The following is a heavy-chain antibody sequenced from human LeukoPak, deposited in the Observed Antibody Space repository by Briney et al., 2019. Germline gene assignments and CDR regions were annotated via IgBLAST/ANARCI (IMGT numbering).Heavy chain of an antibody. Sequence: SETLSLTCTVSGGSISSGGYYWSWIRQHPGKGLEWIGYIYYRGSTYYNPSLKSRVTISVDTSKNQFSLKLSSVTAADTAVYYCARDRSPNCSGGSCPYFDYWGQGTLVTVSS. CDR1: GGSISSGGYY. CDR3: ARDRSPNCSGGSCPYFDY. V-gene: IGHV4-31*03. CDR2: IYYRGST. D-gene: IGHD2-15*01. J-gene: IGHJ4*02.